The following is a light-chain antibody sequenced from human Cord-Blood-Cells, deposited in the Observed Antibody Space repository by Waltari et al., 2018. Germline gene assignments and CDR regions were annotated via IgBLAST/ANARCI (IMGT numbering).Light chain of an antibody. J-gene: IGKJ2*01. CDR1: QSVSSN. CDR2: GAS. V-gene: IGKV3-15*01. CDR3: QQYNNLPYT. Sequence: EIVMTQSPATLSVSPGERATLSCRASQSVSSNLAWYQQKPGQAPRLLIYGASTRATGIPARFSGSGSGTEFTLTISSLQSEDFAVYYCQQYNNLPYTFGQGTKVEIK.